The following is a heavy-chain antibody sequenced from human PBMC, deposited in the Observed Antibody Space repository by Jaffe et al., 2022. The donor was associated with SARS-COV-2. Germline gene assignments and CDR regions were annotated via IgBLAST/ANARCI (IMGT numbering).Heavy chain of an antibody. V-gene: IGHV3-9*01. CDR1: GFIFDDYA. Sequence: EVQLVESGGGLVQPGRSLRLSCAASGFIFDDYAMHWVRQAPGRGLEWVSSINENSGSLDYADSVKGRFTISRDNAKNSLYLQMNSLRPEDTALYYCAKDTHWAFDYWGQGTLVTVSS. J-gene: IGHJ4*02. D-gene: IGHD3-16*01. CDR2: INENSGSL. CDR3: AKDTHWAFDY.